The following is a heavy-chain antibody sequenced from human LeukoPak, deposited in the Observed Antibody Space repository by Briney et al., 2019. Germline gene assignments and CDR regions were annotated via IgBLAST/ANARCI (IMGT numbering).Heavy chain of an antibody. D-gene: IGHD4-17*01. V-gene: IGHV3-21*01. Sequence: GGSLRLSCAASGFTFSSYSMNWVRQAPGKGLEWVSSISSSSSYIYHVDSVKGRFTISRDNAKNSLYLQMNSLRAEDTAMYYCARDDSSTAVTTFDYWGQGTLVTVSS. CDR2: ISSSSSYI. CDR1: GFTFSSYS. J-gene: IGHJ4*02. CDR3: ARDDSSTAVTTFDY.